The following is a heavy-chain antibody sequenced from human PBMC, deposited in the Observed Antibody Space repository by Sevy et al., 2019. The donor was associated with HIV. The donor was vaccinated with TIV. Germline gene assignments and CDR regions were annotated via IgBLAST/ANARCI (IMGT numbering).Heavy chain of an antibody. CDR1: GFTFSTYW. D-gene: IGHD3-10*01. V-gene: IGHV3-7*01. Sequence: GGSLRLSCAASGFTFSTYWMTLVRQAPGKGLEWVANINQDGSKKNYVDSRKGRFTISRDNAKNYLYVQMNSLRAEDTDVYYCARVGIFEGSESHFRFIDYWGQGILVTVSS. J-gene: IGHJ4*02. CDR3: ARVGIFEGSESHFRFIDY. CDR2: INQDGSKK.